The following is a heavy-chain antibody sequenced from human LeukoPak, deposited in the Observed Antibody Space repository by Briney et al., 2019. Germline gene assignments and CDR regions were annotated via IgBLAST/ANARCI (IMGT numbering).Heavy chain of an antibody. D-gene: IGHD6-19*01. CDR3: ASGIAVAGNYYYGMDV. V-gene: IGHV1-3*01. CDR2: INAGNGNT. Sequence: ASVKVSCKASGYTFTSYAMHWVRQAPGQRLEWMGWINAGNGNTKYSQKSQGRVTITRDTSASTAYMELSSLRSEDTAVYYCASGIAVAGNYYYGMDVWGQGTTVTVSS. J-gene: IGHJ6*02. CDR1: GYTFTSYA.